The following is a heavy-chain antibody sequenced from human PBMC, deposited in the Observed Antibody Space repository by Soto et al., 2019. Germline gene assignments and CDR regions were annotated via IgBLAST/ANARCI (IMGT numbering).Heavy chain of an antibody. J-gene: IGHJ4*02. CDR2: IFHSGST. CDR1: GGSMRSNNR. D-gene: IGHD1-26*01. V-gene: IGHV4-4*02. Sequence: SETLSLTCAVSGGSMRSNNRWSWVRQPPGKGLEWIGEIFHSGSTNYNPSLKTRVTISVDKSKNQFSLKLSSVTAADTAVYYCARVYSGSYSDYWGQGTLVTVSS. CDR3: ARVYSGSYSDY.